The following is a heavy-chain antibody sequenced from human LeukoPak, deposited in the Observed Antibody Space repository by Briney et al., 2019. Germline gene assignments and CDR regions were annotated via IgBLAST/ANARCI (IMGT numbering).Heavy chain of an antibody. CDR3: ARDFGVITIFGVGNDNWFDP. Sequence: PSETLSLTCTVSGGSISSYYWSWIRQPAGKGLEWIGRIYTSGSTNYNPSLKSRVTMSVDTSKNQFSLKLSSVTAADTAVYYCARDFGVITIFGVGNDNWFDPWGQGTLVTVSS. CDR1: GGSISSYY. D-gene: IGHD3-3*01. CDR2: IYTSGST. J-gene: IGHJ5*02. V-gene: IGHV4-4*07.